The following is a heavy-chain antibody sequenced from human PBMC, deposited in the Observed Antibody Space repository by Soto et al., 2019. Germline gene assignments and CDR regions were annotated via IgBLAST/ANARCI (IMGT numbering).Heavy chain of an antibody. D-gene: IGHD2-15*01. V-gene: IGHV1-3*01. CDR3: ATSEGDCGGGSCYNYFYYDGMDV. Sequence: ASVKVSCKASGDTRTDFSMHWVRQAPGQRPEWMGWLSVGNGDTKYSQKFQGRVTITRDTSARTAYMELSNLRSEDTAVYYCATSEGDCGGGSCYNYFYYDGMDVWGQGTTVTVSS. CDR2: LSVGNGDT. J-gene: IGHJ6*02. CDR1: GDTRTDFS.